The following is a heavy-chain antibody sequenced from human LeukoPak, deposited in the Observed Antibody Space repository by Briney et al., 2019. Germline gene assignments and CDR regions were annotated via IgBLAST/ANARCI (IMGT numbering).Heavy chain of an antibody. Sequence: ASVNVSCKVSGYTLTELSMHWVRQPPGKGLDWMGGFNPEDGKTIYAKKFQGRVTMTEDTSTDTAYMELSSLRSEDTAVYYCATDRATRIYYYDGMDVWGQGTTVTVSS. V-gene: IGHV1-24*01. CDR2: FNPEDGKT. D-gene: IGHD2/OR15-2a*01. CDR3: ATDRATRIYYYDGMDV. CDR1: GYTLTELS. J-gene: IGHJ6*02.